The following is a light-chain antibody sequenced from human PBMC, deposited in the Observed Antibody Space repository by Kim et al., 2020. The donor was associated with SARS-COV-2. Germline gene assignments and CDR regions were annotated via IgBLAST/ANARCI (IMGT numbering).Light chain of an antibody. J-gene: IGKJ1*01. CDR3: QQYNSSFA. CDR1: QSISSW. CDR2: KAS. Sequence: SASVGDRVTITCRASQSISSWLAWYQQKPGKAPKLLIYKASSLESGVPSRFSGSGSGTEFTLTISSLQPDDFATYYCQQYNSSFAFGQGTKVDIK. V-gene: IGKV1-5*03.